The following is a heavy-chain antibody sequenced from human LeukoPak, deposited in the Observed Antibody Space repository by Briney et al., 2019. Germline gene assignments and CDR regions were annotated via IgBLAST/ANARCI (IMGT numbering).Heavy chain of an antibody. V-gene: IGHV1-8*01. CDR2: MNPNSGNT. CDR1: GYTFTSYD. Sequence: ASVKVSCKASGYTFTSYDINWVRQATGQGLEWMGWMNPNSGNTGYAQKFQGRVTMTRNTSISTAYMELSSLRSEDTVVYYCARQIRSGYYYILSYWGQGTLVTVSS. CDR3: ARQIRSGYYYILSY. J-gene: IGHJ4*02. D-gene: IGHD3-22*01.